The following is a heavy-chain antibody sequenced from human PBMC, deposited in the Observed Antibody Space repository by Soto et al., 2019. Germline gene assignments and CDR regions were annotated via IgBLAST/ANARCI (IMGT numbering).Heavy chain of an antibody. J-gene: IGHJ4*02. CDR3: AKGGGSGWYFDY. CDR1: GFTFSSYG. V-gene: IGHV3-30*18. CDR2: ISYDGSNK. Sequence: QVQLVESGGGVVQPGRSLRLSCAASGFTFSSYGMQWVRQAPGKGLEWVAVISYDGSNKYYADSVKGRFTISRDNSKNTLYLQMNSLRAEDTAVYYCAKGGGSGWYFDYWGQGTLVTVSS. D-gene: IGHD6-19*01.